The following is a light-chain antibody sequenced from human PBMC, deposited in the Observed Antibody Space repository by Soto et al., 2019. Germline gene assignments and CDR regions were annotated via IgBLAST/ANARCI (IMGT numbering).Light chain of an antibody. CDR1: QSIASS. Sequence: DIQMTQSPSSLSPSVGDRVTISCRASQSIASSLHWYQQKSGKAPKLLISAASSLQSGVPSRFSGSGSGTDFTLTISSLQPEDFATYYCQQSYSLPRTFGQWTKLEIK. J-gene: IGKJ1*01. CDR2: AAS. CDR3: QQSYSLPRT. V-gene: IGKV1-39*01.